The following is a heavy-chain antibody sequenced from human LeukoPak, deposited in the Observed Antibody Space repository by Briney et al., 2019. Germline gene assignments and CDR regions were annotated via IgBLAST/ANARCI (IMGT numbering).Heavy chain of an antibody. V-gene: IGHV1-18*01. Sequence: ASVKVSCKASGYDFISYGISWVRQAPGQGLEWMGWSSPLSGNRDYAQKFQDRFTVTTDTSTKTAHMELRSLRSDDTAVYYCTRVDPLNDGAEYFQHWGQGTLVIVSS. D-gene: IGHD1-1*01. J-gene: IGHJ1*01. CDR3: TRVDPLNDGAEYFQH. CDR1: GYDFISYG. CDR2: SSPLSGNR.